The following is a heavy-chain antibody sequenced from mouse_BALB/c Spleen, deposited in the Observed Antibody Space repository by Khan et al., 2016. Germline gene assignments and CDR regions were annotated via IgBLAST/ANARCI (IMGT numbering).Heavy chain of an antibody. V-gene: IGHV5-6-4*01. Sequence: EVELVESGGGLVKPGGSLKLSCAASGFTFSSYTMSWVRQTPEKRLEWVATISSGGSYTYYPDSVKGRFTISRDNAKNTLYLQISSLKSEDTAMYYCTKGYGNYRDAMDYWGQGTSVTVSS. CDR3: TKGYGNYRDAMDY. CDR1: GFTFSSYT. J-gene: IGHJ4*01. D-gene: IGHD2-1*01. CDR2: ISSGGSYT.